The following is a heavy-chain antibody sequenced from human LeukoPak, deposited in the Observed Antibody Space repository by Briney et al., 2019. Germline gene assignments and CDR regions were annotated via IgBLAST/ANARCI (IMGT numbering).Heavy chain of an antibody. CDR2: ISGSGGTT. CDR1: GFTFSSFG. D-gene: IGHD3-10*01. Sequence: GGSLRLSCAASGFTFSSFGMRWVRQAPGKGLEWVSAISGSGGTTYYADSVKGRFTISRDNAKNSLYLQMNSLRAEDTAVYYCARLLLWFGELSEIFDYWGQGTLVTVSS. J-gene: IGHJ4*02. CDR3: ARLLLWFGELSEIFDY. V-gene: IGHV3-21*01.